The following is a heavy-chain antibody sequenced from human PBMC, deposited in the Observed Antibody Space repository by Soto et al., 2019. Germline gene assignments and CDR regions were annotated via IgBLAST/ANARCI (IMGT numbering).Heavy chain of an antibody. D-gene: IGHD6-19*01. CDR1: GFTFRSHG. CDR3: ATSRQLLFRDQWQADDH. V-gene: IGHV3-30*03. Sequence: QVQLVESGGGVVQPGTSLRLSCAASGFTFRSHGMHWFRQALGKGLEWVAVVSYDSSNIYYADSVKGRFTISRDNSKSTLYLQMNALRVQDTAIYYCATSRQLLFRDQWQADDHWGQGTLVTVSS. J-gene: IGHJ4*02. CDR2: VSYDSSNI.